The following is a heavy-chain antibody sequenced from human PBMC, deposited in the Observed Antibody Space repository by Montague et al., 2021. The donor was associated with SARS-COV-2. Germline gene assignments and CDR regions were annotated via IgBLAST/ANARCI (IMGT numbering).Heavy chain of an antibody. CDR2: IYYSGTT. J-gene: IGHJ4*02. CDR1: GGSISSSSYD. CDR3: ARHVRSLMVRGPDFDY. V-gene: IGHV4-39*01. Sequence: ETLSLTCTVSGGSISSSSYDWGWIRQPPGKGLEWIGSIYYSGTTYYNPSVKSRVTISVDTSKNQFSLKLSPVTAADTAVYYCARHVRSLMVRGPDFDYWGQGTLVTVSS. D-gene: IGHD3-10*01.